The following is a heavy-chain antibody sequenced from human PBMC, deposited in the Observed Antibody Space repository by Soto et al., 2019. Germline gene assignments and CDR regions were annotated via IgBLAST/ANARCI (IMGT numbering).Heavy chain of an antibody. CDR3: ARKISGLYWKFDP. V-gene: IGHV2-5*01. D-gene: IGHD3-22*01. CDR1: GFSLSANGVG. J-gene: IGHJ5*02. Sequence: SGPTLVNPTETLTLTCAFSGFSLSANGVGVGWIRQPPGGALEWLAIIYWNDGTSIRPTLQSRLSISQDTSKNQDVLTLSNMYPRDTGTYYCARKISGLYWKFDPWGPGAQVTVSS. CDR2: IYWNDGT.